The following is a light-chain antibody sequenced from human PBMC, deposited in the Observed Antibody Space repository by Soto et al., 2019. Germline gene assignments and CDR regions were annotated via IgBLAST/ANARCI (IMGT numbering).Light chain of an antibody. V-gene: IGKV3-20*01. CDR3: QQYGSSRT. CDR1: QSVSSSY. J-gene: IGKJ1*01. CDR2: GAS. Sequence: EIVLTQSPGTLSLSPGERATLSCRASQSVSSSYLAWYQQKPGQAPRLLIYGASSRATGIPDGFSGSGSGTDFTLTISRLEPEDFAVYYCQQYGSSRTFGQGTNVEIK.